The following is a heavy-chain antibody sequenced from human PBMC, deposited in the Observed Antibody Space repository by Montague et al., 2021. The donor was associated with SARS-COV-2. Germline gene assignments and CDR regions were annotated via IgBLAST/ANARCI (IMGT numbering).Heavy chain of an antibody. Sequence: SETLSLTCAVSGGSFSSYFWSWIRQPPGKGLEWIGYMYYRGSTNYNPSLKSRVTLSVDTSKSQFSLNLSSVTAADTAVYYCARDFDYWGQGTLVTVSS. CDR2: MYYRGST. CDR3: ARDFDY. V-gene: IGHV4-59*13. J-gene: IGHJ4*02. CDR1: GGSFSSYF.